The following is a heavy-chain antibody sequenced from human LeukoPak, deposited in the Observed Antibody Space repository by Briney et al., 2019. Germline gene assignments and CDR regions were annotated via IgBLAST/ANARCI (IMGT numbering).Heavy chain of an antibody. V-gene: IGHV4-38-2*01. J-gene: IGHJ4*02. CDR2: IYNSGST. CDR3: ARRYGSCSQNLFDY. D-gene: IGHD3-10*01. Sequence: PSETLSLTCAVSGYSISSGYYWGWSRQPPGKGLEWIGSIYNSGSTYYNPSLKSRVTISVDTSKNQFSLKLSSVTAADTAVYYCARRYGSCSQNLFDYWGQGTLVTVSS. CDR1: GYSISSGYY.